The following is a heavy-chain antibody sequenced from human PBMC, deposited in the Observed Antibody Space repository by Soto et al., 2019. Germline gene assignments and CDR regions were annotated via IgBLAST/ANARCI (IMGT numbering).Heavy chain of an antibody. J-gene: IGHJ6*02. V-gene: IGHV1-58*02. CDR2: IVAGSGNT. Sequence: ASVKVSCKASGYTFTDYYMHWVRQAPGQRLEWIAWIVAGSGNTNYAQKFQDRVTITRDMSTSTAYLELSSLRSEDTAVYYCATKRSVPTNYYYGVDVWGQGTTVTVSS. CDR1: GYTFTDYY. CDR3: ATKRSVPTNYYYGVDV. D-gene: IGHD4-17*01.